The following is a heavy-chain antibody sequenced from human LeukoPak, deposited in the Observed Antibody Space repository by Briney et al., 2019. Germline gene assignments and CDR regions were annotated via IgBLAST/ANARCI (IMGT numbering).Heavy chain of an antibody. V-gene: IGHV1-2*02. CDR2: INPNSGGT. Sequence: ASVKVSCKASGYPFTGYYMHWVRQAPAQGLEWMGWINPNSGGTNCAQKSQGRVTMTRDTSISTAYMALSRVRSDDTAVYYCARDPTRGYDFWSGYYEGGDYWGQGTLVTVSS. CDR1: GYPFTGYY. CDR3: ARDPTRGYDFWSGYYEGGDY. D-gene: IGHD3-3*01. J-gene: IGHJ4*02.